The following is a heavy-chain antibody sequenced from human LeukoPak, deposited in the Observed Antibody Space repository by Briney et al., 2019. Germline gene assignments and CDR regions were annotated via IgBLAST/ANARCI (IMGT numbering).Heavy chain of an antibody. V-gene: IGHV1-46*01. CDR3: ARGGYYDFWSGYYTFFDY. CDR2: INPSGGST. CDR1: GYTFTSYY. Sequence: ASVKVSCKASGYTFTSYYMHWVRQAPGQGLEWMGIINPSGGSTIYAQKFQGRVTMTRDTSTSTVYMELSSLRSEDTAVYYCARGGYYDFWSGYYTFFDYWGQGTLVTVSS. J-gene: IGHJ4*02. D-gene: IGHD3-3*01.